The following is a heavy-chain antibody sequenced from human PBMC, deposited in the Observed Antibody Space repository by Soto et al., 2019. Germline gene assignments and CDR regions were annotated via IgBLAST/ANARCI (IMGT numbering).Heavy chain of an antibody. CDR1: GGSFSGYY. V-gene: IGHV4-34*01. Sequence: QVQLQQWGAGLLKPSETLSLTCAVYGGSFSGYYWSWIRQPPGKGLEWIGEINHSGSTNYNPSLKSRVTISVDTSKNQFSLQLSSVTAADTAVYYCARAFWSGYLLYYFDYWGQGTLVTVSS. CDR3: ARAFWSGYLLYYFDY. CDR2: INHSGST. D-gene: IGHD3-3*01. J-gene: IGHJ4*02.